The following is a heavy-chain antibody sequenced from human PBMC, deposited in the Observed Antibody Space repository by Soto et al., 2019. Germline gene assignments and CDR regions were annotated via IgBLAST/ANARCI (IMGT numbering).Heavy chain of an antibody. CDR2: ISAYSGNT. CDR1: GYTFTSYG. CDR3: ARDSPPVDY. V-gene: IGHV1-18*01. Sequence: GASVKVSCKASGYTFTSYGISWVRQAPGQGLEWMGWISAYSGNTNYAQKLQGRVTMTTDTSKSTAYMELRSLSSDDPAVYYCARDSPPVDYWAQGTLVTVSS. J-gene: IGHJ4*02.